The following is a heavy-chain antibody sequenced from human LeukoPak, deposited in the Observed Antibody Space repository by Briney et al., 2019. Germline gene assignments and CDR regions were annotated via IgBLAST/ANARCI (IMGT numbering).Heavy chain of an antibody. Sequence: PSETLSLTCTVSGGSISCYYWSWIRQPPGKGLEWIGYIYYSGSTNYNPSLKSRVTISVDTSKNQFSLKLSSVTAADTAVYYCARSGGDFWSGYPEPSTFDYWGQGTLVTVSS. CDR3: ARSGGDFWSGYPEPSTFDY. D-gene: IGHD3-3*01. CDR2: IYYSGST. J-gene: IGHJ4*02. CDR1: GGSISCYY. V-gene: IGHV4-59*08.